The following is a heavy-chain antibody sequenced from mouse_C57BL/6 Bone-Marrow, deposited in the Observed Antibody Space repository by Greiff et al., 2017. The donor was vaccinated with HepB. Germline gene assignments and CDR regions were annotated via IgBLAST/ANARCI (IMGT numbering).Heavy chain of an antibody. CDR2: IYPRSGNT. Sequence: QVQLQQSGAELARPGASVKLSCKASGYTFTSYGISWVKQRTGQGLEWIGEIYPRSGNTYYNEKFKGKATLTADKSSSTAYMELRSLTSEDSAVYFCAREEGSYWYFDVWGTGTTVTVSS. J-gene: IGHJ1*03. CDR1: GYTFTSYG. V-gene: IGHV1-81*01. CDR3: AREEGSYWYFDV.